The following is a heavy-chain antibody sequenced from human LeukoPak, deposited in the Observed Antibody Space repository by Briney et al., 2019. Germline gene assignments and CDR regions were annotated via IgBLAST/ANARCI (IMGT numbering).Heavy chain of an antibody. J-gene: IGHJ5*02. CDR2: VNPNSGVT. V-gene: IGHV1-2*02. D-gene: IGHD5-12*01. CDR3: ARDARWSNIVPTTDNWFDL. Sequence: ASVKVSCKASGYTFIGYYIHWVRQAPGQGLEWMGSVNPNSGVTDYAQKFQGRITMTRDTSISTAYMELSRLRSNDTAVYYCARDARWSNIVPTTDNWFDLWGQGTLVTVSS. CDR1: GYTFIGYY.